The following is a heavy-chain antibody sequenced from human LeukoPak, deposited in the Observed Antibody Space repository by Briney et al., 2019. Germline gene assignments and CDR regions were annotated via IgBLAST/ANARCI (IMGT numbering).Heavy chain of an antibody. CDR1: GFTVSGNY. CDR3: ARPFLAGGYYMDV. D-gene: IGHD2/OR15-2a*01. CDR2: IYSGGTT. V-gene: IGHV3-53*01. Sequence: GGSLRLSCAVSGFTVSGNYMSWVRQAPGKGLEWVSLIYSGGTTYYADSVKGRFTISRDNSKNTLYLQMNSLRAEDTAVYYCARPFLAGGYYMDVWGKGTTVSVSS. J-gene: IGHJ6*03.